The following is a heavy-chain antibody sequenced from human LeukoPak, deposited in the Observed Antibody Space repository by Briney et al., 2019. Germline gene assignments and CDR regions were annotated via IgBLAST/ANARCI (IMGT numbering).Heavy chain of an antibody. CDR3: ARGQTSSDSSGYTRGYHYYYYMDV. V-gene: IGHV1-8*01. J-gene: IGHJ6*03. D-gene: IGHD3-22*01. CDR2: MNPNSGNT. CDR1: GYTFTSYD. Sequence: ASVKVSCKASGYTFTSYDINWVRQATGQGLEWMGWMNPNSGNTGYAQKFQGRVTMTRNTSISTAYMELSSLRSEDTAVYYCARGQTSSDSSGYTRGYHYYYYMDVWGKGTTVTVSS.